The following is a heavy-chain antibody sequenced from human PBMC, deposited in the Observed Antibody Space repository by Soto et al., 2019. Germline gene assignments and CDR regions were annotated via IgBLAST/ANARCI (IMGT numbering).Heavy chain of an antibody. CDR2: IYYSGST. J-gene: IGHJ4*02. CDR1: GGSISSDSYY. D-gene: IGHD5-12*01. CDR3: ARDGDGYNY. V-gene: IGHV4-61*01. Sequence: SETLSLTCTVSGGSISSDSYYWGWIRQPPGKGLEWIGYIYYSGSTNYNPSLKSRVTISVDTSKNQFSLKLSSVTAADTAVYYCARDGDGYNYWGQGTLVTVSS.